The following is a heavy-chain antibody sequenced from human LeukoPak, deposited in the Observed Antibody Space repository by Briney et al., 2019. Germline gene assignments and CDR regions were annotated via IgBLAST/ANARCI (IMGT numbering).Heavy chain of an antibody. Sequence: GASVKVSCKASGYTFTSYYMHWVRQAPGQGLEWMGIINPSGGSTSYAQKLQGRVTMTRDMSTSTVYMELSSLRSEDTAVYYCARASALVAGTGRFYYYYYMDVWGKGTTVTVSS. CDR1: GYTFTSYY. CDR2: INPSGGST. J-gene: IGHJ6*03. CDR3: ARASALVAGTGRFYYYYYMDV. D-gene: IGHD6-6*01. V-gene: IGHV1-46*01.